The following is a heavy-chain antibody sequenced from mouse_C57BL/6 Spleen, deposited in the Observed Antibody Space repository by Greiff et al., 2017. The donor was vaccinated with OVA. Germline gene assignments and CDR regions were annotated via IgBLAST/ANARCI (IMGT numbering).Heavy chain of an antibody. CDR2: ISYDGSN. CDR3: ARDGDWGFDY. D-gene: IGHD4-1*01. V-gene: IGHV3-6*01. Sequence: VQLQQSGPGLVKPSQSLSLTCSVTGYSITSGYYWNWIRQFPGNKLEWMGYISYDGSNNYNPSLKNRISITRDTSKNQFFLKLNSVTTEDTATYYCARDGDWGFDYWGQGTTLTVSS. CDR1: GYSITSGYY. J-gene: IGHJ2*01.